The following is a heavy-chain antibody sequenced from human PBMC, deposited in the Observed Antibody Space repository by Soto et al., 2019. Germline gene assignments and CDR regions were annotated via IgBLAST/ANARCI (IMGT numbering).Heavy chain of an antibody. V-gene: IGHV4-59*08. CDR1: GGAISGYY. D-gene: IGHD2-2*02. CDR3: ARHTTGYCSSTSCYTTNYYYYYMDV. J-gene: IGHJ6*03. Sequence: SQTLSLTCTVSGGAISGYYCSWILKPPGKGLEWIGYIYYSGSTNYNPSLKSRVTISVDTSKNQFSLKLSSVTASDTAAYYCARHTTGYCSSTSCYTTNYYYYYMDVWGKGTTVTVSS. CDR2: IYYSGST.